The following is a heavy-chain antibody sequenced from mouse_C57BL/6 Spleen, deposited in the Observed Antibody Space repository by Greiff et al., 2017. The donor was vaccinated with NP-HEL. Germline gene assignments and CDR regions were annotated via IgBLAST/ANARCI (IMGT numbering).Heavy chain of an antibody. D-gene: IGHD2-4*01. CDR3: ARDGYDYEDYFDY. CDR1: GYAFTNYL. CDR2: INPGSGGT. Sequence: VQLQESGAELVRPGTSVKVSCKASGYAFTNYLIEWVKQRPGQGLEWIGVINPGSGGTNYNEKFKGKATLTADKSSSTAYMQLSSLTSEDSAVYFCARDGYDYEDYFDYWGQGTTLTVSS. J-gene: IGHJ2*01. V-gene: IGHV1-54*01.